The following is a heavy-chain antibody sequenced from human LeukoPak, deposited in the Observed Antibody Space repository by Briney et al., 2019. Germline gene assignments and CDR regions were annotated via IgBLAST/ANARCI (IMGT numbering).Heavy chain of an antibody. J-gene: IGHJ4*02. Sequence: SETLSLTCTVSGYSISSGYYWGWIRQPPGKGLEWIGSIYHSGSTYYNPSLKSRVTISVDTSKNRFSLKLSSVTAADTAVYYCAREAYCGGDCYSGFDYWGQGTLVTVSS. D-gene: IGHD2-21*02. CDR1: GYSISSGYY. CDR2: IYHSGST. CDR3: AREAYCGGDCYSGFDY. V-gene: IGHV4-38-2*02.